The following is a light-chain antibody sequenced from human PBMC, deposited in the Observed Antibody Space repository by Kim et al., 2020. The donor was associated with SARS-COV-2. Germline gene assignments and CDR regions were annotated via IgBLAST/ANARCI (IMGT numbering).Light chain of an antibody. V-gene: IGLV2-14*03. CDR1: SRDVGGYNY. CDR3: SSYTSSSTLDVV. Sequence: SITISCTGTSRDVGGYNYVSWYQQHPGKAPKLMIYDVSNRPSGVSNRFSGSKSGNTASVTISGLQAEDEADYYCSSYTSSSTLDVVFGGGTQLTVL. J-gene: IGLJ2*01. CDR2: DVS.